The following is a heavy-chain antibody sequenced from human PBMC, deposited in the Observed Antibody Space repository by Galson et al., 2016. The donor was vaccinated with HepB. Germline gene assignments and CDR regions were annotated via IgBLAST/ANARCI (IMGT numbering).Heavy chain of an antibody. D-gene: IGHD6-19*01. CDR2: ISSSSNSM. J-gene: IGHJ4*02. CDR1: GFTFSTYW. Sequence: SLRLSCAASGFTFSTYWMNWVRQAPGKGLEWISYISSSSNSMYYADCVKGRFTISRDNAKNSLYLQMNSLRDEDTAVYYCVKGAGTIDYWGQGTLVTVSS. CDR3: VKGAGTIDY. V-gene: IGHV3-48*02.